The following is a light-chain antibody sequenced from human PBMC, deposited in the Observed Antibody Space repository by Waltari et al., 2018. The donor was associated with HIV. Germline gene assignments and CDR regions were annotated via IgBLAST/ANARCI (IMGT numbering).Light chain of an antibody. CDR3: SVWDDSLAGWM. Sequence: QSVLTPPPSASGTPGQRVTISCSGSHPNIGSNNVHWYHQPPGAAPKLLIPLNDQRAPGVPDRFSGSKAGTSASLVVRGLRSEGEADYFWSVWDDSLAGWMFGGGTRLTVL. CDR2: LND. J-gene: IGLJ3*02. CDR1: HPNIGSNN. V-gene: IGLV1-47*01.